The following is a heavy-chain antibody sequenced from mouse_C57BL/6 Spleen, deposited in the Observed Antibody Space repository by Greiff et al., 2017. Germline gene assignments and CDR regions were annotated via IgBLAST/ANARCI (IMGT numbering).Heavy chain of an antibody. CDR2: ISSGSSTI. CDR3: AREGDY. Sequence: EVKLMASGGGLVKPGGSLKLSCAASGFTFSDYGMHWVRQAPEKGLEWVAYISSGSSTIYYADTVKGRFTISRDNAKNTLYLQMSHLKSESTAMYYCAREGDYWGQGTTLTVSS. J-gene: IGHJ2*01. V-gene: IGHV5-17*03. CDR1: GFTFSDYG.